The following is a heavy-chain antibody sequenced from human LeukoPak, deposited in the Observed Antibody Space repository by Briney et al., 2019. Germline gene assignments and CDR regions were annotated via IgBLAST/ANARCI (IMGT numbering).Heavy chain of an antibody. CDR2: IDGSSTFT. J-gene: IGHJ5*02. D-gene: IGHD6-13*01. CDR3: ARTLVAAPGTKGGP. CDR1: GFSFSDYY. V-gene: IGHV3-11*03. Sequence: GGSLRLSCAASGFSFSDYYMSWIRQAPGKGLEWLSYIDGSSTFTNYADSVKGRFTISRDNAKNSLYLKMNSLRAEDSAVYYCARTLVAAPGTKGGPWGRGTLVTVSS.